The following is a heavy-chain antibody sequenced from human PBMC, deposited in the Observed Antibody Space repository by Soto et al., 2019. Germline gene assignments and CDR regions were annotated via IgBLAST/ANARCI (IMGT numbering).Heavy chain of an antibody. Sequence: SETLSLTCAVYDGSFSGYYWSWIRQPPGKGLEWLGEISHSGCTNYNPSRNSRVTISADTTKIHFSLKLSSLTAADTAVYYCARVQGRRGSYYHSSGPQEWFDPWGQGTLVTVSS. V-gene: IGHV4-34*01. CDR3: ARVQGRRGSYYHSSGPQEWFDP. CDR1: DGSFSGYY. D-gene: IGHD3-22*01. CDR2: ISHSGCT. J-gene: IGHJ5*02.